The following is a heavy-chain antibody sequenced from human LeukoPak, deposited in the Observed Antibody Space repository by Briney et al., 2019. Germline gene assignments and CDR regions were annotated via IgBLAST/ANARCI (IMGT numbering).Heavy chain of an antibody. CDR2: IYYTGGT. D-gene: IGHD6-19*01. CDR3: VKSGGYGLIDY. V-gene: IGHV4-39*01. CDR1: GASISGSGYY. J-gene: IGHJ4*02. Sequence: SETLSLTCAVSGASISGSGYYLGWIRQPPGKGLEWVGNIYYTGGTYYNASLQSRVTISIDMSKNQFSLRLSSVTAADTAMYYCVKSGGYGLIDYWGQGTLVTVSS.